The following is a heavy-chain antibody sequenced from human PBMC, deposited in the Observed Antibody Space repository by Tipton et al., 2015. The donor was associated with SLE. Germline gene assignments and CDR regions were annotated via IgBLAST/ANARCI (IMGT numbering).Heavy chain of an antibody. CDR1: GYTFTSYY. CDR3: GRDGKEDAFDI. V-gene: IGHV1-46*01. J-gene: IGHJ3*02. Sequence: QVQLVQSGAEVKKPGASVKVSCKASGYTFTSYYMHWVRQAPGQGLEWMGIINPSGGSTSYAQKFQGRVTMTRDTSTSTVYMELSSLRSDDTAIYYCGRDGKEDAFDIWGQGTMVTVSS. CDR2: INPSGGST. D-gene: IGHD1-26*01.